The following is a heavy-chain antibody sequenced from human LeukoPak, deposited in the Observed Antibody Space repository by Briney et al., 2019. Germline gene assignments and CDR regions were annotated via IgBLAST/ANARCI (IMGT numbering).Heavy chain of an antibody. D-gene: IGHD2-15*01. J-gene: IGHJ4*02. Sequence: GGSLRLSCAASGFTFSSYDMHWVRQATGKGLVWVSAIGTAGDTYYPGSVKGRFTISRENAKNSLYLQMNSLRAGDTAVYYCARGGNRYCSGGSCYMFDYWGQGTLVTVSS. CDR3: ARGGNRYCSGGSCYMFDY. CDR1: GFTFSSYD. V-gene: IGHV3-13*01. CDR2: IGTAGDT.